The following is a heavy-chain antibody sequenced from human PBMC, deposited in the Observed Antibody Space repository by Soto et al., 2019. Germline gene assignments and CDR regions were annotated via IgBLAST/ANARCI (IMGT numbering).Heavy chain of an antibody. CDR2: AYYGGNT. D-gene: IGHD5-12*01. CDR1: GDSISSYY. V-gene: IGHV4-59*08. Sequence: PSETMSLPSTVSGDSISSYYWSWILQPPGKGLEWIGYAYYGGNTNYNPALKSRVTISVDTSKSQFALKLNSVTVADTAVYYCEKHLSAWLRMEAFDVWGPGTMVTVSS. CDR3: EKHLSAWLRMEAFDV. J-gene: IGHJ3*01.